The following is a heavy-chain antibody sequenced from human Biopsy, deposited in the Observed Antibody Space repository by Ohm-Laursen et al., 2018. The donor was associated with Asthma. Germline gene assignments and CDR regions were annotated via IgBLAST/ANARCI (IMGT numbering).Heavy chain of an antibody. CDR1: GGTFSSYA. D-gene: IGHD5-12*01. Sequence: GASVKVSCKASGGTFSSYAISWVRQAPRQGLEWMGGLIPVLGTADYAPMFEGRVTITADESTSTAYLELTSLRFEDTAVYYCARGYSGTDRIVYYYSGMEVWGQGTTVTVSS. V-gene: IGHV1-69*13. CDR3: ARGYSGTDRIVYYYSGMEV. J-gene: IGHJ6*02. CDR2: LIPVLGTA.